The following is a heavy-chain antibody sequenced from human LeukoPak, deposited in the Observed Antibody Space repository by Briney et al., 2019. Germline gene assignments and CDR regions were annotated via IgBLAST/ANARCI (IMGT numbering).Heavy chain of an antibody. D-gene: IGHD3-3*01. J-gene: IGHJ6*03. Sequence: SVKVSCKASGGTFSSYAISWVRQAPGQGLEWMGGIIPIFGTANYAQKFQGRVTITTDESTSTAYMELRSLRSDDTAVYYCARDAGDILEWTTSIYYYYYMDVWGKGTTVTVSS. CDR2: IIPIFGTA. CDR1: GGTFSSYA. CDR3: ARDAGDILEWTTSIYYYYYMDV. V-gene: IGHV1-69*05.